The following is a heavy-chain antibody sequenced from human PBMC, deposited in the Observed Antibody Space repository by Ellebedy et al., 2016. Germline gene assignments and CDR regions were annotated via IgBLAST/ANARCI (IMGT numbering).Heavy chain of an antibody. CDR2: ISDNGRRT. Sequence: GGSLRLXXAASGFPFSSYAMNWVRQAPGEGLEWVATISDNGRRTYYADSVEGRFTISRDNFKGTLYLQMNTLRVEDTAEYFCTNDAFVVKTFEPVDYWGQGTLVTVSS. D-gene: IGHD1-14*01. CDR3: TNDAFVVKTFEPVDY. V-gene: IGHV3-23*01. J-gene: IGHJ4*02. CDR1: GFPFSSYA.